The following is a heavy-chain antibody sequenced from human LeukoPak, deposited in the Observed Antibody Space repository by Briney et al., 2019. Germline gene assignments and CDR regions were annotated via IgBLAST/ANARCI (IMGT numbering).Heavy chain of an antibody. Sequence: NPSETLSLTCTVSGGSISSYYWSWIRQPPGKGLEWIGYIYYSGSTNYNPSLKSRVTISVDTSKNQFSLNLSSVTPADTAVYYCARDRSGDFDYWGQGTLVTVSS. J-gene: IGHJ4*02. CDR1: GGSISSYY. CDR3: ARDRSGDFDY. CDR2: IYYSGST. V-gene: IGHV4-59*01.